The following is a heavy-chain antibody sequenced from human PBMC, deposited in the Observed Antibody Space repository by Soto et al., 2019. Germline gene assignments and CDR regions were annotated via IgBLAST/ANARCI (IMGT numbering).Heavy chain of an antibody. CDR2: ISSSSSTI. Sequence: VQLVESGGGLVQPGGSLRLSGEASGFTLSSYSMNWARQAPGQGLEWVSYISSSSSTIYYADSVKGRFTISRDNAKNSMYLQMNSLRDEDTAVYYCARDNPRSSGWDVWGQGTTVTVSS. CDR3: ARDNPRSSGWDV. J-gene: IGHJ6*02. V-gene: IGHV3-48*02. CDR1: GFTLSSYS.